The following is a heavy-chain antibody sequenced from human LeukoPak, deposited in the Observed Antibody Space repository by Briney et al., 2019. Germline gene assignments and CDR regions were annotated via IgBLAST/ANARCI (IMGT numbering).Heavy chain of an antibody. V-gene: IGHV4-31*03. CDR3: ARTIVCSGGICDAFDI. Sequence: SETLSLTCTVSGGSISSGGYYWSWIRQHPGKGLEWIGYIYYSGSTYYNPSLKSRVTISVDTSKNQFSLKLSSVTAADTATYCCARTIVCSGGICDAFDIWGQGTVVTVSS. J-gene: IGHJ3*02. CDR2: IYYSGST. CDR1: GGSISSGGYY. D-gene: IGHD2-15*01.